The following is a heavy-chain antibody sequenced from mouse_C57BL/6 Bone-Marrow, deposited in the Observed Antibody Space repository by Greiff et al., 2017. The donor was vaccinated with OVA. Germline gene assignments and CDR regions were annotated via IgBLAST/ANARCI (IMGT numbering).Heavy chain of an antibody. V-gene: IGHV5-16*01. J-gene: IGHJ1*03. D-gene: IGHD2-4*01. CDR3: ARDTDYDRDWYFDV. CDR1: GFTFSDYY. Sequence: EVKLVESEGGLVQPGSSMKLSCTASGFTFSDYYMAWVRQVPEKGLEWVANINYDGSRTYYLDSLKSRFIISRDNAKNILYLQMSSQKSENTATYYCARDTDYDRDWYFDVWGTGTTVTVSS. CDR2: INYDGSRT.